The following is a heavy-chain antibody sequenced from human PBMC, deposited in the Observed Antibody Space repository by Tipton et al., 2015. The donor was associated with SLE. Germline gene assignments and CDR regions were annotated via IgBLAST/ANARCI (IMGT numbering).Heavy chain of an antibody. V-gene: IGHV1-69*06. CDR3: ARALPPYAVSNYFDY. CDR1: GGTFSSYA. Sequence: QLVQSGAEVKKPGSSVKVSCKASGGTFSSYAISWVRQAPGQGLEWMGGIIPIFGTANYAQKFQGRVTMTTDTSTSTAYMELSSVTAADTAVYYCARALPPYAVSNYFDYWGQGTLVTVSS. D-gene: IGHD2-2*01. CDR2: IIPIFGTA. J-gene: IGHJ4*02.